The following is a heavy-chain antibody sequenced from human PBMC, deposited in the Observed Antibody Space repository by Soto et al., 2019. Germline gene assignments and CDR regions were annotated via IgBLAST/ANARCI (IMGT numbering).Heavy chain of an antibody. V-gene: IGHV4-34*01. CDR3: ARGGSTRDSYYYYMDV. Sequence: SETLSLTCAVYGGSFSGYYWSWIRQPPGKGLEWIGEINHSGSTNYNPSLKSRVTISVDTSKNQFSLKLSSVTAADTAVYYCARGGSTRDSYYYYMDVWGKGTTVTVSS. D-gene: IGHD2-2*01. J-gene: IGHJ6*03. CDR1: GGSFSGYY. CDR2: INHSGST.